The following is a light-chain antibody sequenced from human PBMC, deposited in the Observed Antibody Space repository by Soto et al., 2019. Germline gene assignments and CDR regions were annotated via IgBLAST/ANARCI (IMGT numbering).Light chain of an antibody. CDR3: SSYAGSDNFV. CDR1: SSDVGANNDY. V-gene: IGLV2-8*01. J-gene: IGLJ1*01. CDR2: EVS. Sequence: QSVLTQPPSASGSPGQSVTISCTGTSSDVGANNDYVSWYQRHPGKVPKLMIYEVSKRPPGVPDRFSGSKSGNTASLTVSGLQADDEADYYCSSYAGSDNFVFGTGTKVTVL.